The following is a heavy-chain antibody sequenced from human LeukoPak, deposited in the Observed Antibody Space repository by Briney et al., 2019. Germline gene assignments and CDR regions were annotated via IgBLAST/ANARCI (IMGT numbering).Heavy chain of an antibody. D-gene: IGHD1-26*01. CDR2: FDPEDGET. Sequence: ASVKVSCKVSGYTLTELSMHWVRQAPGKGREWMGGFDPEDGETIYAQKFQGRVTMTEDTSTDTAYMELSSLRSEDTAVYYCATDLGAVKYSGSYYYEWGQGTLVTVSS. CDR1: GYTLTELS. CDR3: ATDLGAVKYSGSYYYE. J-gene: IGHJ4*02. V-gene: IGHV1-24*01.